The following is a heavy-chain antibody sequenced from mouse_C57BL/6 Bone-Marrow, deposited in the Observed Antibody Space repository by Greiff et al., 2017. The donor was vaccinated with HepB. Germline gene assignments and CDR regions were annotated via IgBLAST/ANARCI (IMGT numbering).Heavy chain of an antibody. CDR1: GYSITSGYY. Sequence: EVKLQESGPGLVKPSQSLSLTCSVTGYSITSGYYWNWIRQFPGNKLEWMGYISYDGSNNYNPSLKNRIPITRDTSKNQFFLKLNSVTTEDTATYYCARDWDEWYFDVWGTGTTVTVSS. J-gene: IGHJ1*03. CDR3: ARDWDEWYFDV. D-gene: IGHD4-1*01. V-gene: IGHV3-6*01. CDR2: ISYDGSN.